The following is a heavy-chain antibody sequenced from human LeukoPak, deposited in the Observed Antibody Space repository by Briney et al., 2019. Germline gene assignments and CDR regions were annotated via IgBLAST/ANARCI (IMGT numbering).Heavy chain of an antibody. CDR3: ASRDGGYIY. D-gene: IGHD5-12*01. CDR2: IYYSGST. Sequence: SETLSLTCTVSGGSISSSIYYWGWIRQPPGKGLEWIGTIYYSGSTYYNPSLKSRVTMSIDTSKNQFSLKLRSVTAADTAVYYCASRDGGYIYWGQGTLVTVSS. V-gene: IGHV4-39*07. CDR1: GGSISSSIYY. J-gene: IGHJ4*02.